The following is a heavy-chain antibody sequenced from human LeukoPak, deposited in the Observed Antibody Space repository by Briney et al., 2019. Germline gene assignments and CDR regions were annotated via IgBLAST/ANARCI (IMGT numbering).Heavy chain of an antibody. Sequence: GGSLRLSCLTSGFTFSTNAMSWVRQAPGKGLEWISGISGSGASTYYADSVTGRFTISRDNSRNTLYLQMNSLRGDDTAVYYCAKDRAAVPNYGMDVWGQGSTVTVSS. CDR1: GFTFSTNA. D-gene: IGHD4-17*01. CDR3: AKDRAAVPNYGMDV. CDR2: ISGSGAST. V-gene: IGHV3-23*01. J-gene: IGHJ6*02.